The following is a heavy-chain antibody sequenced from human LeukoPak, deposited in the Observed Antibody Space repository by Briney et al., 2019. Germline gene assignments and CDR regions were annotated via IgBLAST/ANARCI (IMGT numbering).Heavy chain of an antibody. D-gene: IGHD4-23*01. V-gene: IGHV1-46*01. CDR3: ARDNSIHERGWWFDP. J-gene: IGHJ5*02. CDR2: INPRGTST. CDR1: GYTFTAYY. Sequence: ASVKVSCKASGYTFTAYYMHWVRQAPGQGLEWMGLINPRGTSTIYAEKFQGRIIMSRDMSTTTDYMELSSLKSDDTAVYYCARDNSIHERGWWFDPWGQGTLVTVSS.